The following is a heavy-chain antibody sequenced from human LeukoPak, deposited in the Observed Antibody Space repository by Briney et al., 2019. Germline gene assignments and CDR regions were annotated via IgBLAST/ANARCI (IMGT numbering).Heavy chain of an antibody. CDR3: ARGLQHDY. V-gene: IGHV4-59*12. Sequence: SETLSLTCTVPGGSISSYYWSWIRQPPGKGLEWIGYIYYSGSTNYNPSLKSRVTISVDTSKNQFSLKLSSVTAADTAVYYCARGLQHDYWGQGTLVTVSS. CDR2: IYYSGST. J-gene: IGHJ4*02. D-gene: IGHD5-24*01. CDR1: GGSISSYY.